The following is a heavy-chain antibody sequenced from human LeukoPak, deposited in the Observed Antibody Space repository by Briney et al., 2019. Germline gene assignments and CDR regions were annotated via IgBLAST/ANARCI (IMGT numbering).Heavy chain of an antibody. CDR1: GGSISSYY. CDR3: ARRANSGFDAFDI. Sequence: SETLSLTCTVSGGSISSYYWSWIRQPPGKGLEWIGYIYYSGSTNYNPSLKSRVTISVDTSKNQFSLKLSSVTAADTAVYYCARRANSGFDAFDIWGQGTMVTVSS. J-gene: IGHJ3*02. D-gene: IGHD3-22*01. CDR2: IYYSGST. V-gene: IGHV4-59*01.